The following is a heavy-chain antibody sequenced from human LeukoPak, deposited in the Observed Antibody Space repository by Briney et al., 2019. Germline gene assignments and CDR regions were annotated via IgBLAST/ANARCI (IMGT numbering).Heavy chain of an antibody. CDR3: THLGWFDP. J-gene: IGHJ5*02. CDR1: GFSLSTFW. V-gene: IGHV3-74*01. Sequence: GGSLRLSCAASGFSLSTFWMHWVRQAPGKGLVWVSRIDYDGTTTTYADSVKGRFTISRDNAKNTLYLQMNSLRAEDTAVYYCTHLGWFDPWGQGTLVTVSS. CDR2: IDYDGTTT.